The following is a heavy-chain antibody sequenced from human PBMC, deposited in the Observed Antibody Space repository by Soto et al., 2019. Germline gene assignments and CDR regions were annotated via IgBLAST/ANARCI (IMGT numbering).Heavy chain of an antibody. D-gene: IGHD3-3*01. CDR2: INPATGAA. V-gene: IGHV1-2*02. J-gene: IGHJ3*02. Sequence: QLHLVQSGAVVKKPGASVTVSCSASGYPVTAYYMHWVRQAPGRGLEWMGGINPATGAAKYTQTCQGRVTKTRDTATSTVFMELSGLASAETAVFYWAQGGGVGVAGSAAFDMWGQGTLVTVSS. CDR3: AQGGGVGVAGSAAFDM. CDR1: GYPVTAYY.